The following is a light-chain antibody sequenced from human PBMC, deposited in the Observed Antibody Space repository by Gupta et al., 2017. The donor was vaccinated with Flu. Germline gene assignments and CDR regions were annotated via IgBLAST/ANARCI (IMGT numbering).Light chain of an antibody. V-gene: IGKV1-39*01. CDR2: AAS. CDR3: QQSDTTPST. J-gene: IGKJ1*01. CDR1: QTISTY. Sequence: DIQMTQSPSSLSASVGDRVTITCRASQTISTYLNWYQQKPGRAPRLLIYAASSLQSGVPSRFSGSGSGTEFTLTISSLQPEDFATYYCQQSDTTPSTFGQGTKVEIK.